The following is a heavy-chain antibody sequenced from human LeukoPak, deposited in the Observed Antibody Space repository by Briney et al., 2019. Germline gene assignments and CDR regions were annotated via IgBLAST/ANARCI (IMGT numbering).Heavy chain of an antibody. CDR3: TRELLASPYGMDV. D-gene: IGHD5-12*01. J-gene: IGHJ6*02. CDR2: IRSKAYGGTT. V-gene: IGHV3-49*03. Sequence: GGSLRLSCTASGFAFGDYAMSWFRQAPGKGLEWVGFIRSKAYGGTTEYAASVKGRFTISRDDSKSIAYLQMNSLETEDTAVYYCTRELLASPYGMDVWGQGTTVTVSS. CDR1: GFAFGDYA.